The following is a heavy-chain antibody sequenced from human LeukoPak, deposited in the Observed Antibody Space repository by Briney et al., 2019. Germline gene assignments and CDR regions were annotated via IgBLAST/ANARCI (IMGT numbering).Heavy chain of an antibody. CDR2: ISAYNGNT. Sequence: GASVKVSCKPSGYTFTSYGISWVRQAPGQGLEWMGWISAYNGNTNYAQKLQGRVTMTTDTSTSTAYMELRGLRSDDTAMYYCARVVGGSYYSANCFDYWGQGTLVTVSS. CDR3: ARVVGGSYYSANCFDY. V-gene: IGHV1-18*01. D-gene: IGHD1-26*01. CDR1: GYTFTSYG. J-gene: IGHJ4*02.